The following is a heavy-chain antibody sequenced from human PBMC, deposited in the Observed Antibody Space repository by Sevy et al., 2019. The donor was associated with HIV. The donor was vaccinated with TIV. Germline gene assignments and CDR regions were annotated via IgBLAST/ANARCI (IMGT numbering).Heavy chain of an antibody. V-gene: IGHV4-34*01. CDR3: ARPGLLTYYFYGMDV. Sequence: SETLSITCGVYGGSFSGYHWSWIRQPPGKGLEWIGEVSHSGSTNYNPSLKNRVTISLDTSKNQLSLKLSSVTAADTAVYYCARPGLLTYYFYGMDVWGQGTTVTVSS. D-gene: IGHD7-27*01. J-gene: IGHJ6*02. CDR1: GGSFSGYH. CDR2: VSHSGST.